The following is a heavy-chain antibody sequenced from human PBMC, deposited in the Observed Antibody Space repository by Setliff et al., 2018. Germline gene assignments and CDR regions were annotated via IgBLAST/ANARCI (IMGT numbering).Heavy chain of an antibody. CDR2: IYTSWST. CDR1: GDSISSRRNY. J-gene: IGHJ6*03. V-gene: IGHV4-61*09. Sequence: SETLSLTCTVSGDSISSRRNYWGWFRQPAGKELEWVGQIYTSWSTNYNPSLKSRVTISLDTSKNQFSLSLTSVTAEDTAVYYCARMSGFQYIDVWDKGTTVTVSS. CDR3: ARMSGFQYIDV. D-gene: IGHD3-3*01.